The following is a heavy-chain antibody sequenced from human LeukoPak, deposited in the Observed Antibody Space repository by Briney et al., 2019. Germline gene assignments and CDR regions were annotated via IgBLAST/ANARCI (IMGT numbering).Heavy chain of an antibody. V-gene: IGHV4-59*01. CDR1: GGSISSYH. CDR3: ASRPYYHYGMDV. CDR2: IYCSGST. Sequence: SETLSLTCTVSGGSISSYHWNWIRQPPGKGLEWIGYIYCSGSTNYNPSLKSRVTISVDTSKNQFSLKLSSVTAADTAVYYCASRPYYHYGMDVWGQGTTVTVSS. J-gene: IGHJ6*02.